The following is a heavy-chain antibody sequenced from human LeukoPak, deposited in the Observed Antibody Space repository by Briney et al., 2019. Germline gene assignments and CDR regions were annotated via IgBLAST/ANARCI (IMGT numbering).Heavy chain of an antibody. D-gene: IGHD6-13*01. CDR2: IGGSGATT. Sequence: GGSLRLSCAASGFTFNNYGLVWVRQAPGKGLEWASSIGGSGATTYYPDSLRGRFTVSRDNSKNTLYLQMNTLRAEDTAVYYCATVQRTAAAGTPPLYWGQGTLVTVSS. CDR1: GFTFNNYG. V-gene: IGHV3-23*01. J-gene: IGHJ4*02. CDR3: ATVQRTAAAGTPPLY.